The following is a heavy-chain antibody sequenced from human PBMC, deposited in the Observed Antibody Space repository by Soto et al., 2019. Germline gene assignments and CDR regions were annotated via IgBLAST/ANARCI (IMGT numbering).Heavy chain of an antibody. CDR1: GGSISSYY. CDR3: ARTSNYDFWSGYSYGMDV. Sequence: QVQLQESGPGLVKPSETLSLTCTVSGGSISSYYWSWIRQPAGKGLEWIGHIYTSGSTNYNPSLKSRVTMSVDTSKNQFSLKLSSVTAADTAVYYCARTSNYDFWSGYSYGMDVWGQGTTVTVSS. V-gene: IGHV4-4*07. J-gene: IGHJ6*02. CDR2: IYTSGST. D-gene: IGHD3-3*01.